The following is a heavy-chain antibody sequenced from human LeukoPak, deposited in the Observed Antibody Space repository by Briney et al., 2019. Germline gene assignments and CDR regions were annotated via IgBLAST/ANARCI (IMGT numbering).Heavy chain of an antibody. V-gene: IGHV1-18*01. J-gene: IGHJ4*02. CDR1: GYTSTAYG. D-gene: IGHD6-19*01. Sequence: GASVKVSCKASGYTSTAYGISWVRQAPGQGPEWLGWISFYNGDANYGQKAQGRVTMTTETSTGTAYMELRSLRSDDTAVYYCASPYSSGWYPFDYWGQGTLVIVSS. CDR3: ASPYSSGWYPFDY. CDR2: ISFYNGDA.